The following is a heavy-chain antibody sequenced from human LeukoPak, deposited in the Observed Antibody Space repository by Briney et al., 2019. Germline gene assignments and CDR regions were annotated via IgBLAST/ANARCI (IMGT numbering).Heavy chain of an antibody. CDR1: GFTLSSFA. CDR2: ISGSAGST. D-gene: IGHD5-24*01. CDR3: AKDGYNSGAGYLDY. Sequence: GGSLRHSCAASGFTLSSFAMSWVRQAPGKGLEWVSVISGSAGSTYYADSVKGRFTVSRDNSKNTLYLQMNSLRAEDTAIYYCAKDGYNSGAGYLDYWGQGTLVTVSS. V-gene: IGHV3-23*01. J-gene: IGHJ4*02.